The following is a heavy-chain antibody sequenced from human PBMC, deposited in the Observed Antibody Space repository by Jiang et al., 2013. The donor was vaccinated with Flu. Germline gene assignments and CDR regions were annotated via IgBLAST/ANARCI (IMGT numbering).Heavy chain of an antibody. CDR2: IYYSGST. CDR3: ASQHWDHGSGSYYMNH. Sequence: TCTVSGASFSGSNSYWGWIRQPPGKGLEWIGSIYYSGSTYYNPSLKSRVTISLDTSKKQFSLKLSSVTAADTAVYYCASQHWDHGSGSYYMNHWGQGTLVTVSS. CDR1: GASFSGSNSY. V-gene: IGHV4-39*07. D-gene: IGHD3-10*01. J-gene: IGHJ5*02.